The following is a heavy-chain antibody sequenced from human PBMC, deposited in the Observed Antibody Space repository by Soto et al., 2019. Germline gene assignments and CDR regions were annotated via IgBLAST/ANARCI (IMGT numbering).Heavy chain of an antibody. Sequence: GASVKVSCKASGYTFTSYDINWVRQATGQGLEWMGWMNPNSGNTGYAQKFQVRVTMTWNTSISTAYMELSSLRSEDTAVYYCARGEAYSSSWYGGIFYYYYYRMDVWGQGTTVTVSS. J-gene: IGHJ6*02. CDR3: ARGEAYSSSWYGGIFYYYYYRMDV. D-gene: IGHD6-13*01. V-gene: IGHV1-8*01. CDR1: GYTFTSYD. CDR2: MNPNSGNT.